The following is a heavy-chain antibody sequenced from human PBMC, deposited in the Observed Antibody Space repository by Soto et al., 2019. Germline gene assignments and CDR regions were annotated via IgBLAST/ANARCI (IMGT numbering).Heavy chain of an antibody. CDR3: ATGTAYCGGDCSLPSRLLYYYHYGMEV. J-gene: IGHJ6*01. CDR1: VVSISSYY. CDR2: IYTSGST. Sequence: SETLSLTCTFSVVSISSYYWSWIRHPAGKGLEWIGRIYTSGSTNYNPSLKSRVTMSVDTSKNQFSLKLSSVTAADTTVYYCATGTAYCGGDCSLPSRLLYYYHYGMEVWGQATTVTVSS. V-gene: IGHV4-4*07. D-gene: IGHD2-21*02.